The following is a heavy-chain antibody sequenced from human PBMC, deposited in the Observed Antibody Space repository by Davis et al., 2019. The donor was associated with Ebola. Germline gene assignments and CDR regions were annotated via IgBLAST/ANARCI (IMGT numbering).Heavy chain of an antibody. CDR1: GYSFTSYW. D-gene: IGHD4-11*01. CDR2: IDPSDSYT. J-gene: IGHJ4*02. CDR3: ARLSYDYSNSLRGAAVDY. V-gene: IGHV5-10-1*01. Sequence: KVSCKGSGYSFTSYWISWVRQMPGKGLEWMGRIDPSDSYTNYSPSFQGHVTIPADKSISTAYLQWSSLKASDTAMYYCARLSYDYSNSLRGAAVDYWGQGTLVTVSS.